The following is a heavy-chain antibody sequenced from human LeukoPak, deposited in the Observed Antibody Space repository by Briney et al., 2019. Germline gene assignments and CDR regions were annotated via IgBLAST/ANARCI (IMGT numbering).Heavy chain of an antibody. D-gene: IGHD6-19*01. V-gene: IGHV3-30*18. CDR1: GFTFNNYG. Sequence: GRSLRLSCAASGFTFNNYGIYWVRQAPGKGLEWVAAKSYDGSNKYYADSVKGRFTISRDNSKNTLYLQMNSLRAEDTAVYYCAKDSGIAVAGTLRAFDIWGQGTMVTVSS. CDR3: AKDSGIAVAGTLRAFDI. CDR2: KSYDGSNK. J-gene: IGHJ3*02.